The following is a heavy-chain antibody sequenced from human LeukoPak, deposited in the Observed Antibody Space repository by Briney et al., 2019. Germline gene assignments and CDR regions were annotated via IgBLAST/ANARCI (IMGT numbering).Heavy chain of an antibody. CDR2: ISYDGSNK. D-gene: IGHD3-10*01. V-gene: IGHV3-30*04. Sequence: GSLRLSCAASGFTFSSNAMHWVRQAPGKGLEWVAIISYDGSNKYYADSVKGRFTISRDKSKNTLYLQMNSLRGEDTAVYYCARGASGIGGIRFDPWGQGTLVTVSS. CDR3: ARGASGIGGIRFDP. J-gene: IGHJ5*02. CDR1: GFTFSSNA.